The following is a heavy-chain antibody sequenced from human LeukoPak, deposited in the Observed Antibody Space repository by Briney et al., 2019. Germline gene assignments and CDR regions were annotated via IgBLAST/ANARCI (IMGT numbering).Heavy chain of an antibody. V-gene: IGHV4-59*01. CDR1: GGSISSYY. J-gene: IGHJ6*03. D-gene: IGHD2-2*01. CDR2: IYYSGST. Sequence: NPSETLSLTCTVSGGSISSYYWSWIRQPPGKGLEWIGYIYYSGSTNYNPSLKSRVTISVDTSKNQFSLKLSSVTAADTAVYYCARVSVVPAAPYYYYYMDVWGKGTTVTVSS. CDR3: ARVSVVPAAPYYYYYMDV.